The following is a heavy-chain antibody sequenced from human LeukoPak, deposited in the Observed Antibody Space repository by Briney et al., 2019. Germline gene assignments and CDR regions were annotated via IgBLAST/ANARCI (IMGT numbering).Heavy chain of an antibody. Sequence: SETLSLTCTVSGGSISSYFWSWIRQPAGKGLEWIGRIYTSGSTNSNPSLKSRVTISVDTSKNQFSLKLSSVTAADTAVYYCARGVYIAAAQYGYWGQGTLVTVSS. CDR1: GGSISSYF. J-gene: IGHJ4*02. CDR3: ARGVYIAAAQYGY. D-gene: IGHD6-13*01. V-gene: IGHV4-4*07. CDR2: IYTSGST.